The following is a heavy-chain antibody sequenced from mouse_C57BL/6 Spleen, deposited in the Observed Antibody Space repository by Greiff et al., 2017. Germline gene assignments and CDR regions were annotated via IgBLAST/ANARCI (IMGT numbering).Heavy chain of an antibody. CDR1: GYAFSSSW. Sequence: VQLQQSGPELVKPGASVKISCKASGYAFSSSWMNWVKQRPGKGLEWIGRIYPGDGDTNYNGKFKGKATLTADKSSSTAYMQLSSLTSEDSAVSFCARGGYDYEQIFDYWGQGTTLTVSS. CDR2: IYPGDGDT. V-gene: IGHV1-82*01. J-gene: IGHJ2*01. CDR3: ARGGYDYEQIFDY. D-gene: IGHD2-4*01.